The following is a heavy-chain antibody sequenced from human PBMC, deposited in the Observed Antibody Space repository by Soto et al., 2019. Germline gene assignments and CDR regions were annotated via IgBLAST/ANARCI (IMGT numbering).Heavy chain of an antibody. Sequence: EVQLVESGGGLVKPGGSLRLSCAVSGFTFSTYSMNWVRQAPGKGLEWVSSISSSTSYIYYADSLKGRFTISRDNAKNSLYLQMNSLRAEDTAVYYCAASSRFYDFWSGCYGDFDYWGQGTLVTVSS. D-gene: IGHD3-3*01. V-gene: IGHV3-21*01. CDR2: ISSSTSYI. CDR3: AASSRFYDFWSGCYGDFDY. J-gene: IGHJ4*02. CDR1: GFTFSTYS.